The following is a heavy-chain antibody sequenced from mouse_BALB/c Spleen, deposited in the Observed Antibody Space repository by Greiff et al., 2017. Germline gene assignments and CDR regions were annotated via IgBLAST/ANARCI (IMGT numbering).Heavy chain of an antibody. J-gene: IGHJ3*01. CDR3: ARSGTTATWGFAY. D-gene: IGHD1-2*01. CDR2: ISYSGST. Sequence: EVKVEESGPSLVKPSQTLSLTCSVTGDSITSGYWNWIRKFPGNKLEYMGYISYSGSTYYNPSLKSRISITRDTSKNQYYLQLNSVTTEDTATYYCARSGTTATWGFAYWGQGTLVTVSA. V-gene: IGHV3-8*02. CDR1: GDSITSGY.